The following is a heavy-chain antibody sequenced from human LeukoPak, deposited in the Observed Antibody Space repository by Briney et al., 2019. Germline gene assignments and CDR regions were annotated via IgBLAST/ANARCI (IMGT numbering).Heavy chain of an antibody. CDR1: GFTFDDYA. D-gene: IGHD4-17*01. V-gene: IGHV3-9*01. CDR3: ANEDYGDYNFDY. CDR2: ISWNSGSI. J-gene: IGHJ4*02. Sequence: SLRLSCAASGFTFDDYAMHWVRQAPGKGLEWVSGISWNSGSIGYADSVKGRFTISRDNAKNSLYLQMNSLRAEDTALYYCANEDYGDYNFDYWGQGTLVTVSS.